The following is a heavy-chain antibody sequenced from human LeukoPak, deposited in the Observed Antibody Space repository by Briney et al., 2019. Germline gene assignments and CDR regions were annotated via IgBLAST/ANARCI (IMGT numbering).Heavy chain of an antibody. D-gene: IGHD2-2*01. J-gene: IGHJ5*02. CDR2: ISGSGSST. CDR1: GFTVSSNY. Sequence: GGSLTLSCAASGFTVSSNYMSWVRKAPAKGLEWVSAISGSGSSTYYADPVKGRFTISRDNSKSTMYLQMHSLRAEDTAVYYYAKDRLAPGRYCSSAICFPFDTWGQGTLVTVSS. V-gene: IGHV3-23*01. CDR3: AKDRLAPGRYCSSAICFPFDT.